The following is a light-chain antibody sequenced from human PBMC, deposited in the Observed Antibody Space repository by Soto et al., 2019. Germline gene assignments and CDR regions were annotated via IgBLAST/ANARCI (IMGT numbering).Light chain of an antibody. V-gene: IGLV2-14*03. CDR1: TNDVGAYDY. J-gene: IGLJ2*01. CDR2: DVS. Sequence: QSALTQPASVSGSPGQSITISCTGTTNDVGAYDYVSWYQHHPGKAPRLLIFDVSDRPSGVSNRFSGSKSGNTASLTISGLQAEDEADYYCTSYTNGDTLAFGGGTKVTVL. CDR3: TSYTNGDTLA.